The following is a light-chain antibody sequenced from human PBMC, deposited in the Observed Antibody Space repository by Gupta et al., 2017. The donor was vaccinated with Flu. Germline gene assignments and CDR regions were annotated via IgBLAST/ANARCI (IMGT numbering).Light chain of an antibody. CDR1: ISNIGSNT. J-gene: IGLJ1*01. CDR3: ATWYDSLSGYV. V-gene: IGLV1-44*01. Sequence: RVTISCSGGISNIGSNTVNWYQQLPGTAPELLSFDNNQRPSGVPDRFSGSKSGTSASLAISGLQAEDEADYYCATWYDSLSGYVFGTGTKVSVL. CDR2: DNN.